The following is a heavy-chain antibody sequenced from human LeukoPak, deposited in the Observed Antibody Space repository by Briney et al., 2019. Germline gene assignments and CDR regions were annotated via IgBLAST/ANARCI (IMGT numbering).Heavy chain of an antibody. D-gene: IGHD6-13*01. CDR3: ARAGEYSSSWYDY. Sequence: SETLSLTCAVYGGSFSGYYWSWIRQPPGKGLEWIGEINHSGSTNYNPSLKNRVTISVDTSKNQFSLKLSSVTAADTAVYYCARAGEYSSSWYDYWGQGTLVTVSS. CDR2: INHSGST. J-gene: IGHJ4*02. CDR1: GGSFSGYY. V-gene: IGHV4-34*01.